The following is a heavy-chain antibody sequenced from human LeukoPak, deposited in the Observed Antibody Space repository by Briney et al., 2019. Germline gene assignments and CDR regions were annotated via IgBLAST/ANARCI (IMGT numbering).Heavy chain of an antibody. J-gene: IGHJ5*02. Sequence: PSETLSLTCTVSGGSISGYYWSWIRQPPGKGLEWIGYIYYSGSTNYNPSLKSRVTISVDTSKNQFSLKLSSVTAADTAVYYCARGETAGDIVVVPAALWWFDPWGQGTLVTVSS. CDR2: IYYSGST. CDR1: GGSISGYY. V-gene: IGHV4-59*01. CDR3: ARGETAGDIVVVPAALWWFDP. D-gene: IGHD2-2*01.